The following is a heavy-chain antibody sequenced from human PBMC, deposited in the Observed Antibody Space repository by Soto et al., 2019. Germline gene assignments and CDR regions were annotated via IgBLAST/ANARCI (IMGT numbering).Heavy chain of an antibody. Sequence: PGGSLRLSCAASGFTFSSYAMHWVRQAPGKGLEWVAVISYDGSNKYYADSVKGRFTISRDNSKNTLYLQMNSLRLEDTAVYYCAGPLWRDDYNWGYFDLWGRGTLVTVSS. D-gene: IGHD4-4*01. CDR1: GFTFSSYA. V-gene: IGHV3-30-3*01. CDR3: AGPLWRDDYNWGYFDL. J-gene: IGHJ2*01. CDR2: ISYDGSNK.